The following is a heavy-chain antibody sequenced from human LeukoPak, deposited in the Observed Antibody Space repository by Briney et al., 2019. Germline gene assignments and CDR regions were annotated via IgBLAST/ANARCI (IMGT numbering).Heavy chain of an antibody. Sequence: PGGSLRLSCAASGFTFSSYGMHWVRQAPGKGLEWVAVISYDGSNKYYADSVKGRFTISRDNSKNTLYLQMNSLRAEDTAVYYCAKPLGAYGSGSSDYWGQGTLVTVSS. CDR3: AKPLGAYGSGSSDY. V-gene: IGHV3-30*18. CDR2: ISYDGSNK. D-gene: IGHD3-10*01. CDR1: GFTFSSYG. J-gene: IGHJ4*02.